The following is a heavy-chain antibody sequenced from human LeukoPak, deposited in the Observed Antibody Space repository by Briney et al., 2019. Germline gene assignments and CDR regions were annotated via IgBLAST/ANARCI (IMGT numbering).Heavy chain of an antibody. V-gene: IGHV3-11*03. D-gene: IGHD1-14*01. CDR1: GFTFSDYH. J-gene: IGHJ5*02. Sequence: GGSLRLSCAASGFTFSDYHMSWIRQAPGKGLEWVSYISATNTDIHYTDSVKGRFTISRDNSKNTLYLQMNSLRAEDTAVYYCATEGPWGQGTLVTVSS. CDR2: ISATNTDI. CDR3: ATEGP.